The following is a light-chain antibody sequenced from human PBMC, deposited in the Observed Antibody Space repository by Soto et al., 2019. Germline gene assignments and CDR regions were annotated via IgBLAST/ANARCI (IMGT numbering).Light chain of an antibody. V-gene: IGLV2-14*03. J-gene: IGLJ3*02. CDR3: TSYTSSITLV. Sequence: QSALTQPASVSGSPGQSITISCTGTSSDVGAYNYVSWYQQHPGKVPKLLIYDVSYRPSGVSNRFSGFKSGNTASLTISGLQAEDEGYYYCTSYTSSITLVFGGGTQLTVL. CDR2: DVS. CDR1: SSDVGAYNY.